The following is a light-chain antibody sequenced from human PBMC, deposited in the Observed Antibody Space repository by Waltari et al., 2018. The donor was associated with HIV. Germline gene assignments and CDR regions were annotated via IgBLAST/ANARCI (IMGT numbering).Light chain of an antibody. Sequence: QSVLTQPPSASGTPGQRVTISCSGASSNLGSTTVNWSQTFPGTAPKLLIYSNNQRPSWVPDRFFGSKSGTSASRAISGLQADDEADYYCSAWDDSVTGPVFGGGTKLTVL. CDR3: SAWDDSVTGPV. V-gene: IGLV1-44*01. CDR1: SSNLGSTT. CDR2: SNN. J-gene: IGLJ3*02.